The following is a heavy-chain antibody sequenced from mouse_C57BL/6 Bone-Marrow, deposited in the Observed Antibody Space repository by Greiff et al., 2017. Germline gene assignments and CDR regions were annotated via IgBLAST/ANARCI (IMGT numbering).Heavy chain of an antibody. J-gene: IGHJ4*01. CDR1: GFTFSSYG. CDR3: AREVLCPMDY. D-gene: IGHD2-14*01. V-gene: IGHV5-6*01. Sequence: EVQLQESGGDLVKPGGSLKLSCAASGFTFSSYGMSWVRQTPDNWLEWVATISSGGSYNYYPDSVKGRFTISRDNAKNPLYLQLRSLKAEDTAMYYCAREVLCPMDYVGQGTSITVSS. CDR2: ISSGGSYN.